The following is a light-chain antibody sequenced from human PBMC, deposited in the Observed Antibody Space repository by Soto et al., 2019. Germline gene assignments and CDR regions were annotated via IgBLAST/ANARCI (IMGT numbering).Light chain of an antibody. CDR1: LSVFYSSNNQNY. Sequence: DIVMTQSPDSLTVSLGERTTINCKSSLSVFYSSNNQNYSAWYQHKPGQPPKLLIYWASTRESGVPDRFSGSGSGTDFTLTISSLQAEDVAVYYCQQYYTTLAPTFGGGTKVEIK. CDR3: QQYYTTLAPT. J-gene: IGKJ4*01. V-gene: IGKV4-1*01. CDR2: WAS.